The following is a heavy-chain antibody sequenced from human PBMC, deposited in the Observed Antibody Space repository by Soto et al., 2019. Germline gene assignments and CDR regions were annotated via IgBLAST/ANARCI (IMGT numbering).Heavy chain of an antibody. Sequence: QVQLQESGPGLVKPSQTLSLTCTVSGGSITSSGYYWSWIRQHPGEGLEWIGFTSNSGSTSYNPSLKSRATISVDTSSNQFSLNLKSVTAADTAVYYCARGGGSTTVDYWGQGTLVTVSP. V-gene: IGHV4-31*03. CDR3: ARGGGSTTVDY. CDR2: TSNSGST. CDR1: GGSITSSGYY. J-gene: IGHJ4*02. D-gene: IGHD1-1*01.